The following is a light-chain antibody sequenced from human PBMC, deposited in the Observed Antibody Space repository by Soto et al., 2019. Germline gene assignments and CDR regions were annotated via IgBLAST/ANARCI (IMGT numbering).Light chain of an antibody. J-gene: IGKJ1*01. V-gene: IGKV1-6*01. CDR3: QHYNSYSEA. Sequence: AIEMTQSPSSLSASVGDTVTIICRASQGIGKDLAWFQQRPGKAPKLLIYGASGLQNGVPSRFSGSGSGTEFTLTISSLQPDDVATYYCQHYNSYSEAFGQGTKVDIK. CDR2: GAS. CDR1: QGIGKD.